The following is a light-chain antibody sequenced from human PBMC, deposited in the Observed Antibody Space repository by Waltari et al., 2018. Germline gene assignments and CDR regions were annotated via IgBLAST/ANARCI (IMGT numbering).Light chain of an antibody. J-gene: IGKJ2*01. CDR1: RSVLYGSNDKDY. CDR3: QQYYSTPYT. V-gene: IGKV4-1*01. Sequence: DFVMTQSPDSLAVSLGERATINCKSSRSVLYGSNDKDYLAWYQQQTGPAPKLLIYWGSGRESGVPDRFRGSGSGKDFTLTIKSLQAEDVAVYDCQQYYSTPYTFGQGTKLEIK. CDR2: WGS.